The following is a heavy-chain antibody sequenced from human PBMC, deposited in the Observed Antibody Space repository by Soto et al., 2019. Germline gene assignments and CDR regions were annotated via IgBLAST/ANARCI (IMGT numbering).Heavy chain of an antibody. V-gene: IGHV3-30*19. J-gene: IGHJ4*01. D-gene: IGHD3-16*01. Sequence: QVQLVESGGGVVQPGASLRLSCAASGFRFKSFVMHWVRQAPGKGLEWVAFTSYDGNNKDYGDSVKGRFTFSRDNSQNTLHLQMDFLRPEDTALYYCARWGTTGGFDLWGHGTLVSVSS. CDR1: GFRFKSFV. CDR3: ARWGTTGGFDL. CDR2: TSYDGNNK.